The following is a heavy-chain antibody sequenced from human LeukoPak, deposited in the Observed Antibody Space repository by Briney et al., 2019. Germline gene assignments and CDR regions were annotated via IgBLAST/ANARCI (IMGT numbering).Heavy chain of an antibody. V-gene: IGHV3-23*01. CDR3: ARGSHGEHDS. J-gene: IGHJ5*01. CDR2: IDRSGGST. D-gene: IGHD4-17*01. CDR1: GFSFNIYA. Sequence: QPGDSLRLSCAASGFSFNIYAMSWVRQAPGKGLEWVAAIDRSGGSTFYADSVKGRFTISKDNSKNTLYLQINSLRVDDTAIYYCARGSHGEHDSWGQGTLATVSS.